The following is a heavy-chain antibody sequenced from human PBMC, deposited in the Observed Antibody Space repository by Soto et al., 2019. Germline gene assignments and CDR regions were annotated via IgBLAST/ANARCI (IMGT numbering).Heavy chain of an antibody. CDR1: GDSISRNGYF. J-gene: IGHJ6*02. Sequence: SETLSLTCTVSGDSISRNGYFWTWIRQHPGKGLEWIGYIYYSGSSYYNPSLKSRVIMSVDTSKNHFSLNLTAVTAADTAVYYCARGTMLRGPGYYYAMDVWGQGTTVTVSS. D-gene: IGHD3-10*01. CDR2: IYYSGSS. CDR3: ARGTMLRGPGYYYAMDV. V-gene: IGHV4-31*02.